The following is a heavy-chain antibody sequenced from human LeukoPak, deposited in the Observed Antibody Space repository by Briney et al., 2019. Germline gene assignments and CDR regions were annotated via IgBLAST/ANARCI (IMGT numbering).Heavy chain of an antibody. J-gene: IGHJ6*03. CDR1: GFTFSSYG. V-gene: IGHV3-30*02. CDR3: AKGSTSCSPPSPLCYYYMDV. CDR2: IWYGGSNK. D-gene: IGHD2-2*01. Sequence: GGSLRLSCAASGFTFSSYGMHWVRQAPGKGLEWVAVIWYGGSNKYYADSVKGRFTISRDNSKNTLYLQMNSLRAEDTAVYYCAKGSTSCSPPSPLCYYYMDVWGKGTTVTVSS.